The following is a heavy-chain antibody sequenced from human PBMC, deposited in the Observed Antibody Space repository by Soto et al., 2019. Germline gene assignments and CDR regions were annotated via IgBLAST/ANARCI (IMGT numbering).Heavy chain of an antibody. Sequence: SETLSLTCTVSGGSISSSSYYWGWIRQPPGKGVEWIGSIYYSGSTYYNPSLKSRVTISVDTSKNHFSLKLSSVTAADTAVYYCARRAAHFDYWGQGTLVTVSS. CDR1: GGSISSSSYY. CDR3: ARRAAHFDY. V-gene: IGHV4-39*01. CDR2: IYYSGST. J-gene: IGHJ4*02.